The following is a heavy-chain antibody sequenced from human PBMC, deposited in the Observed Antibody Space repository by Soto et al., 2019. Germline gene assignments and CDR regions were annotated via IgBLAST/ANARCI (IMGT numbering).Heavy chain of an antibody. CDR2: ISAYNGNT. Sequence: ASVKVSCKASGYTFTSYGISWVRQAPGQGLEWMGWISAYNGNTNYAQKLQGRVTMTTDTSTSTAYMELRSLRSDDTAVYYCARDEGYYDSSGYSTTVDYCGPGTLLTVSS. V-gene: IGHV1-18*01. CDR1: GYTFTSYG. J-gene: IGHJ4*02. D-gene: IGHD3-22*01. CDR3: ARDEGYYDSSGYSTTVDY.